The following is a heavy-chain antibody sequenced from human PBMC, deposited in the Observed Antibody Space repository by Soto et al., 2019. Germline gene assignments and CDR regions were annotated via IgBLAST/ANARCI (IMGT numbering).Heavy chain of an antibody. V-gene: IGHV1-24*01. CDR3: ATVSYCGGDCDSFYYGIDV. CDR2: FDPEDGET. CDR1: GYTLTELS. J-gene: IGHJ6*02. D-gene: IGHD2-21*02. Sequence: ASVKVSCKVSGYTLTELSMHWVRQAPGKGLEWMGGFDPEDGETIYAQKFQGRVTMTEDTSTDTAYMELSSLRSEDTAVYYCATVSYCGGDCDSFYYGIDVWGQGTTVTVSS.